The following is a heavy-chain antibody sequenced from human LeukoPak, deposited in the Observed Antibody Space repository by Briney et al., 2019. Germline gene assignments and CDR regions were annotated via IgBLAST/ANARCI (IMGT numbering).Heavy chain of an antibody. Sequence: GGSLRLSCAASGFTFSSYWMSWVRHAPGKGLELVANIKQDGSERYYVDSVKGRFTISRDNAKNSLYLQMNSLRAVDTAVYYCARGPSGGNGFSYWGLGTLVTVSS. J-gene: IGHJ4*02. CDR2: IKQDGSER. V-gene: IGHV3-7*04. CDR1: GFTFSSYW. CDR3: ARGPSGGNGFSY. D-gene: IGHD2-15*01.